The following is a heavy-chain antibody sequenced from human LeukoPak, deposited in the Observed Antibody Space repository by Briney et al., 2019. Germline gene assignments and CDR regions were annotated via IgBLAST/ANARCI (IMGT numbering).Heavy chain of an antibody. CDR3: ARGRMRYFDWLLYLPYYFDY. CDR2: IKQDGSEK. CDR1: GFTFSSYW. Sequence: EGSLRLSCAASGFTFSSYWMSWVRQAPGKGLEWVANIKQDGSEKYYVDSVKGRFTISRDNAKNSLYLQMNSLRAEDTAVYYCARGRMRYFDWLLYLPYYFDYWGQGTLVTVSS. V-gene: IGHV3-7*01. D-gene: IGHD3-9*01. J-gene: IGHJ4*02.